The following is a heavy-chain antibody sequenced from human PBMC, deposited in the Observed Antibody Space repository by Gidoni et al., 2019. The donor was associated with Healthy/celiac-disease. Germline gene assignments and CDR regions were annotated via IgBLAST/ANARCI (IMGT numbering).Heavy chain of an antibody. CDR3: ARTFPGGWHYYYYHAMDV. CDR1: AFSLSIAILG. J-gene: IGHJ6*02. D-gene: IGHD2-15*01. V-gene: IGHV2-26*01. Sequence: QVTFKESGPALVKPPETLPLTCTASAFSLSIAILGVSWTRQPPGKALEWLAHSLSNDEKPSSTSLKSRLTISQDTSKSQVVLMMTNMDPVDTATYYCARTFPGGWHYYYYHAMDVWGQGTTVTVSS. CDR2: SLSNDEK.